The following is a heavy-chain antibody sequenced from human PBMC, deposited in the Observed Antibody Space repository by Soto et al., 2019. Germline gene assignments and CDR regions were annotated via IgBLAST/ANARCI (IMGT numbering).Heavy chain of an antibody. CDR1: GFTFSSYW. Sequence: EVQLLESGGGLVQPGGSLRLSCAASGFTFSSYWMYWVRQAPGKGLEWVSHMNNDGSYTIYAESVKGRFTFSRDNAKNTLYRQMNSLRAEYTAVYYCGRGGYMQACDIWGQGTIFTVSS. CDR2: MNNDGSYT. V-gene: IGHV3-74*01. D-gene: IGHD6-13*01. CDR3: GRGGYMQACDI. J-gene: IGHJ3*02.